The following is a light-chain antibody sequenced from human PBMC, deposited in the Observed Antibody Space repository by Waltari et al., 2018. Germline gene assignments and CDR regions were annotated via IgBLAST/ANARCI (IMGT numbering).Light chain of an antibody. CDR1: QSVGRP. J-gene: IGKJ1*01. CDR2: DAS. Sequence: EIVLTQSPDTLSLSTGERGTLSCRASQSVGRPLTWYQQKPGQAPRLLIYDASRRAPGIPDRFSGSGSGTDFSLTISRLEPEDFAVYYCQNYVRLPATFGQGTKVEIK. V-gene: IGKV3-20*01. CDR3: QNYVRLPAT.